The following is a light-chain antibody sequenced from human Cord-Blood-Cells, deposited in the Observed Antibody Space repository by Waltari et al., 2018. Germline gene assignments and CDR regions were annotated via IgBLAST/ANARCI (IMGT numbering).Light chain of an antibody. CDR3: MQGTHRTPYT. J-gene: IGKJ2*01. Sequence: GVMTQSPLSLPVTLGQPASISCGSSQSLVYSDGNTYSNWFQQRTGQSPRRLIYKVSNRVSGVPDRSSGGRSGADVTMKISRGEAEDVGVYYCMQGTHRTPYTFGQGTKLEIK. V-gene: IGKV2-30*01. CDR2: KVS. CDR1: QSLVYSDGNTY.